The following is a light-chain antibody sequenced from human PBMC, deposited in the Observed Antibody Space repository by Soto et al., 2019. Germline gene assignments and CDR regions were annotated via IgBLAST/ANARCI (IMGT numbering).Light chain of an antibody. Sequence: DIQMTQSPSSLSASVGDRVTITCRASQGISNYLAWYQQKPGKVPKLLIYAASTLQSGVPSRFSGSGSGTDFTLTNRSLHPESVATYYCQKYNSAPLTFGQATRLAIK. CDR1: QGISNY. V-gene: IGKV1-27*01. J-gene: IGKJ5*01. CDR2: AAS. CDR3: QKYNSAPLT.